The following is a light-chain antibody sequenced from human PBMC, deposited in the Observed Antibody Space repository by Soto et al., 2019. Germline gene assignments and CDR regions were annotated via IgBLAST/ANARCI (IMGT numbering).Light chain of an antibody. CDR3: QPSYRSPYT. CDR2: GAS. J-gene: IGKJ2*01. Sequence: IQMTQSPSSLSASVGDRVTVTCRASQSINIYLNWYQQKPGKAPTLLIYGASSLQSGVPSRFSGGGSRTDFTLTISSLQPEDFATYYCQPSYRSPYTFGQGTKLEIK. V-gene: IGKV1-39*01. CDR1: QSINIY.